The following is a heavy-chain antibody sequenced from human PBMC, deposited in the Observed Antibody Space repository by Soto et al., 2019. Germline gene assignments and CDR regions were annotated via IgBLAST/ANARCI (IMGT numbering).Heavy chain of an antibody. D-gene: IGHD3-3*01. CDR1: GYTFTSYG. V-gene: IGHV1-18*04. Sequence: ASVKVSCKASGYTFTSYGISWVRQAPGQGLEWMGWISAYNGNTNYAQKLQGRVTMTTDTSTSTAYMELRSLRSDDTAVYYCARDRPGVLEWLLLRSHDAFDIWGQGTMVTVSS. CDR3: ARDRPGVLEWLLLRSHDAFDI. J-gene: IGHJ3*02. CDR2: ISAYNGNT.